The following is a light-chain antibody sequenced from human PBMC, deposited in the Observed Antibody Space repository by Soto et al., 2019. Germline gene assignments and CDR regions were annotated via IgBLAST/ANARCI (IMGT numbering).Light chain of an antibody. CDR2: GAS. J-gene: IGKJ5*01. V-gene: IGKV3-15*01. CDR3: QQYNKWPIT. Sequence: EIVLTQSPASLSVSPGERATLSCRASQSVNNLLAWYQQKPGRPPRLLIYGASTRATGIPARLSGSGSGTEFTLSISSLQSEDFAVYYCQQYNKWPITFGLGTRLE. CDR1: QSVNNL.